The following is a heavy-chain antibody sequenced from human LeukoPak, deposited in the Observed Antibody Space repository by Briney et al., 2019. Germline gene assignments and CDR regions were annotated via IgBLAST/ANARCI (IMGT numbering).Heavy chain of an antibody. CDR1: GYTSDDYA. J-gene: IGHJ4*02. CDR3: ATEGGY. Sequence: GRSLRLSCAASGYTSDDYAMHWVRQAPGKGLECVSVISWNSGSIGYADSVKGRFTISRDNAKNSLYLQMNSLRPEDMALYYCATEGGYWGQGTLVTVSS. CDR2: ISWNSGSI. D-gene: IGHD3-16*01. V-gene: IGHV3-9*02.